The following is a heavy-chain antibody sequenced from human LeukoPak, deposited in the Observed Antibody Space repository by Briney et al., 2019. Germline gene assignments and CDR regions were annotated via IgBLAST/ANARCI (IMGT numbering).Heavy chain of an antibody. D-gene: IGHD3-3*01. Sequence: AGGSLRLSCAASGFTFSSYSMNWVRQAPGKGLEWVSSISSSSGYIYYADSVKGRFTISRDNAKNSLYLQMNSLRAEDTAVHYCARGLFFGAPNYYYYMDVWGKGTTVTVSS. CDR1: GFTFSSYS. V-gene: IGHV3-21*01. CDR2: ISSSSGYI. CDR3: ARGLFFGAPNYYYYMDV. J-gene: IGHJ6*03.